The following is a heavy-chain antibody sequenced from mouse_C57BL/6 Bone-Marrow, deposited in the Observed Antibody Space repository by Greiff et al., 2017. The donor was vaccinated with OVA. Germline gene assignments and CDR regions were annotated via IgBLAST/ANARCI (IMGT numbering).Heavy chain of an antibody. Sequence: VKLMESGPGLVAPSQSLSITCTVSGFSLTSYAISWVRQPPGKGLEWLGVIWTGGGTNYTSALKSRLSISKDNSKSQVFLNMNSLQTDDTARYNCASPITTVVATPLAYWGQGTLVTVSA. CDR2: IWTGGGT. CDR1: GFSLTSYA. V-gene: IGHV2-9-1*01. D-gene: IGHD1-1*01. J-gene: IGHJ3*01. CDR3: ASPITTVVATPLAY.